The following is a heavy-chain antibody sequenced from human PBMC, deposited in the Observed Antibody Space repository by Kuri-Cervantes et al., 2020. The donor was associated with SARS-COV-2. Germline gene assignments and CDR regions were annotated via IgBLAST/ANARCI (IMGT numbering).Heavy chain of an antibody. V-gene: IGHV3-30*02. CDR3: VRGDYSDYYSFGMDI. CDR2: IRYDGSNK. Sequence: GESLKISCAASGFTFSSYGMHWVRQAPGKGLEWVAFIRYDGSNKYYADSVKGRFTISRDNSKNTLYLQMNSLRAEDTAVYYCVRGDYSDYYSFGMDIWGQGTTVTVSS. D-gene: IGHD4-11*01. CDR1: GFTFSSYG. J-gene: IGHJ6*02.